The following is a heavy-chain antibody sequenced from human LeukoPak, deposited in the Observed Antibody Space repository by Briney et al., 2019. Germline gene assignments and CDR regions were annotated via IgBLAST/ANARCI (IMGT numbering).Heavy chain of an antibody. CDR1: GFTFSSYG. CDR2: ISKDGSNE. D-gene: IGHD3-10*01. V-gene: IGHV3-30*04. J-gene: IGHJ4*02. CDR3: ATWRGSGSYGGYFDY. Sequence: GGSLRLSCAASGFTFSSYGLHWVRQAPGKGLECVAVISKDGSNEHYADPGKGRFTISRDSSKNTLYLQMNSLRTEDTAVYYCATWRGSGSYGGYFDYWGQGTLVTVSS.